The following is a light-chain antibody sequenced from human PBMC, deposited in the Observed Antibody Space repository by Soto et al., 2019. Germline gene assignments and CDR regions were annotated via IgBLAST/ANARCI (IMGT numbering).Light chain of an antibody. CDR3: SSFAGGPYV. CDR2: HVS. Sequence: QSALTQPRSVSGSPGQSVAISCTGTSSDIGGYNYVSWYQQHPGRAPKLVIYHVSKRPSGVPDRFSGSKSGNTASLTISGLQAEDEADYYCSSFAGGPYVFGTGTKVT. V-gene: IGLV2-11*01. CDR1: SSDIGGYNY. J-gene: IGLJ1*01.